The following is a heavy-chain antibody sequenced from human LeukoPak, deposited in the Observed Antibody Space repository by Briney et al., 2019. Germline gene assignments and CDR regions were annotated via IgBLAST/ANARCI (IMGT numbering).Heavy chain of an antibody. CDR3: ARAPNGGDWYAFYYGMDV. Sequence: GGSLRLSSAASGFTFSSYSMNWVRQAPGKGLEWVSYISSSSSTIYYADSVKGRFTISRDNAKNSLYLQMNSLRDEDTAVYYCARAPNGGDWYAFYYGMDVWGQGTTVTVSS. D-gene: IGHD2-21*02. CDR2: ISSSSSTI. J-gene: IGHJ6*02. CDR1: GFTFSSYS. V-gene: IGHV3-48*02.